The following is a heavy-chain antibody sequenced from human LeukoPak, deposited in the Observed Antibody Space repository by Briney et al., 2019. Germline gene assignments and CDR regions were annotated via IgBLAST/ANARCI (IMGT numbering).Heavy chain of an antibody. CDR3: AKDRPMTTVTTGDY. D-gene: IGHD4-17*01. Sequence: PGRSPRLSCAASGFTFSSYGMHWVSQAPGKGLEWVAVISYDGSNKYYADSVKGRFTISRDNSKNTLYLQMNSLRAEDTAVYYCAKDRPMTTVTTGDYWGQGTLVTVSS. CDR2: ISYDGSNK. J-gene: IGHJ4*02. V-gene: IGHV3-30*18. CDR1: GFTFSSYG.